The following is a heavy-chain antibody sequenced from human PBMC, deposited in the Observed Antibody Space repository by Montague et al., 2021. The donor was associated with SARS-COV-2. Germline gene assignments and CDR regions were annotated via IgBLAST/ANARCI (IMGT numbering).Heavy chain of an antibody. CDR3: ARKGSGRSDLAY. CDR2: SLQTERK. V-gene: IGHV4/OR15-8*01. J-gene: IGHJ4*02. Sequence: SETLSLTCVGTEARVREVRRRTEERTSEGQSPAEVGDSLQTERKKYKPSLKSRVSMSVDKSWNQFSLRLTSVTAADTAIYYCARKGSGRSDLAYWGQGTLVTVSS. CDR1: EARVREVRR. D-gene: IGHD1-26*01.